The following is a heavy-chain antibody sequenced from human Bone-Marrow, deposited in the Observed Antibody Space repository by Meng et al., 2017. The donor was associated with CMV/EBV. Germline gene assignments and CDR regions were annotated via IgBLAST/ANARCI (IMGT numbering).Heavy chain of an antibody. CDR3: VRDHNWGPDY. CDR1: GYRFSDHY. Sequence: RLVHPGGEVKSPGASVKVSCQTSGYRFSDHYMHWVRQAPGQGLEWMGWIYPNSGGTHYAQKFQDRVTMTRDTSISTVYMELSRLTSDDTAVYYCVRDHNWGPDYWGQGTLVTVSS. D-gene: IGHD1-1*01. CDR2: IYPNSGGT. J-gene: IGHJ4*02. V-gene: IGHV1-2*02.